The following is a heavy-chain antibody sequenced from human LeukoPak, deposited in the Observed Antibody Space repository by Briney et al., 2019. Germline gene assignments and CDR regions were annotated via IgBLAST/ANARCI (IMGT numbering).Heavy chain of an antibody. Sequence: SETLSLTCTVSGVSIIGADYYWNWIRQSPGKGLEFVGYIYYNGNTFYNPSLKSRITISLDMSKNQFSLKLSSVTAADTAVYYCARHSSTSSPSYYYGMDVWGQGTRSPSP. D-gene: IGHD2-2*01. V-gene: IGHV4-30-4*01. CDR3: ARHSSTSSPSYYYGMDV. CDR1: GVSIIGADYY. J-gene: IGHJ6*02. CDR2: IYYNGNT.